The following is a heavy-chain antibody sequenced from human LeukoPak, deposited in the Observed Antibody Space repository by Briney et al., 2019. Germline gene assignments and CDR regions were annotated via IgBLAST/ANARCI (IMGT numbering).Heavy chain of an antibody. CDR2: INHSGTT. V-gene: IGHV4-34*01. CDR1: GGSFSGYY. CDR3: ACRYSYGVDY. D-gene: IGHD5-18*01. J-gene: IGHJ4*02. Sequence: PSETLSLTCAVYGGSFSGYYWSWIRQPPGKWLEWIGDINHSGTTYYNPSLKSRVTISVDTSRNQFSLKLSSVTAADTAVYYCACRYSYGVDYWGQGTLVTVSS.